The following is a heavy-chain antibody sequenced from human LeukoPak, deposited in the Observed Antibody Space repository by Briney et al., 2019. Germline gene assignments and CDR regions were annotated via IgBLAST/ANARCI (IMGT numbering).Heavy chain of an antibody. CDR1: GGSFSGYY. V-gene: IGHV3-23*01. D-gene: IGHD3-22*01. Sequence: ETLSLTCAVYGGSFSGYYWSWIRQPPGKGLEWVSGIKDSGDYTYYADSVKGRFTISRDNSKSTLYLQMDSLRAEDTAMYYCANKPPYDASGYENDYWGQGTLATVSS. CDR2: IKDSGDYT. CDR3: ANKPPYDASGYENDY. J-gene: IGHJ4*02.